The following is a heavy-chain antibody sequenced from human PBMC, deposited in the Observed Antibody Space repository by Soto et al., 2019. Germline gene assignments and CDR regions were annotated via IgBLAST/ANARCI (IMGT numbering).Heavy chain of an antibody. J-gene: IGHJ3*02. CDR1: GFTVTNIY. Sequence: EVQLVESGGGLVQPGRSLRLSCVASGFTVTNIYMKWVRQAPGKGLEWVSVIYNEFTDYADSVRGRFSISTDSSKNALYRQMNSRRAEDSAVYYCVREPRYCSGGIGSIMGDAFDIWGQGKMVTV. V-gene: IGHV3-66*01. CDR2: IYNEFT. D-gene: IGHD2-15*01. CDR3: VREPRYCSGGIGSIMGDAFDI.